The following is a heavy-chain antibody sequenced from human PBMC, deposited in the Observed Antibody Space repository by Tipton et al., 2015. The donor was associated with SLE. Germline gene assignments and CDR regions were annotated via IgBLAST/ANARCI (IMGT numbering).Heavy chain of an antibody. CDR1: GGSFSGYY. Sequence: LRLSCAVYGGSFSGYYWSWIRQPPGKGLEWIGEINHSGSTNYNPSLKSRVTISVDTSKNQFSLKLSSVTAADTAVYYCARTKQQGYYMDVWGKGTTVTVSS. V-gene: IGHV4-34*01. J-gene: IGHJ6*03. CDR3: ARTKQQGYYMDV. D-gene: IGHD6-13*01. CDR2: INHSGST.